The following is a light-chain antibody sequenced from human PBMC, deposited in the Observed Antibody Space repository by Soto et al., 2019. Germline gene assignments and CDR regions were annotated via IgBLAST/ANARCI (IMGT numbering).Light chain of an antibody. Sequence: DIQMTQSPSSLSASVGDRVTITCRASQSISSYVNWYQQKPGKAPDLLMYTASSLQSGVPSRFSGSGSGTDFTLTISSLQPEDFATYYCQQSFSTPPTFGQGTRLDIK. V-gene: IGKV1-39*01. CDR3: QQSFSTPPT. CDR1: QSISSY. J-gene: IGKJ5*01. CDR2: TAS.